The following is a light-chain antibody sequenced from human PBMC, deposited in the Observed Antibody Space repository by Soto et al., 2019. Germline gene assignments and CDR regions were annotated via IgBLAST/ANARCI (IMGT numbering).Light chain of an antibody. CDR3: QAYDSSLSGYV. V-gene: IGLV1-40*01. CDR1: SSNIGAGYD. J-gene: IGLJ7*01. CDR2: GNS. Sequence: QSVLTQPPSVSGAPGQRVTISCTGSSSNIGAGYDVHWYQQLPGTAPKLLIYGNSNRPSGVPDRFSGSKSGPSASLAITGLQAEDEADYYCQAYDSSLSGYVFGGGTQLTVL.